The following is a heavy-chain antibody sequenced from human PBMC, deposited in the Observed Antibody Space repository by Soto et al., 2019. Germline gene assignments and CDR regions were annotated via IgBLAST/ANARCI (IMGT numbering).Heavy chain of an antibody. CDR2: INHSGST. Sequence: ETLSLTCAVYGGSFSGYYWSWIRQPPGKGLEWIGEINHSGSTNYNPSLKSRVTISVDTSKNQFSLKLSSVTAADTAVYYCARVPLYYDFWSGSSGGYFDYWGQGTLVTVSS. CDR3: ARVPLYYDFWSGSSGGYFDY. V-gene: IGHV4-34*01. CDR1: GGSFSGYY. D-gene: IGHD3-3*01. J-gene: IGHJ4*02.